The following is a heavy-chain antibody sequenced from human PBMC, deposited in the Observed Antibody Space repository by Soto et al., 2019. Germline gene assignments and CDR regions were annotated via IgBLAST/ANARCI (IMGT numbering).Heavy chain of an antibody. CDR1: GYTFTSYA. D-gene: IGHD3-3*01. J-gene: IGHJ4*02. CDR2: INAGNGNT. V-gene: IGHV1-3*01. CDR3: ARVAYYDFWSGYYTEDYYFDY. Sequence: ASVKVSCKASGYTFTSYAMHWVRQAPGQRLEWMGWINAGNGNTKYSQKFQGRVTITRDTSASTAYMELSSLGSEDTAVYYCARVAYYDFWSGYYTEDYYFDYWGQGTPVTVSS.